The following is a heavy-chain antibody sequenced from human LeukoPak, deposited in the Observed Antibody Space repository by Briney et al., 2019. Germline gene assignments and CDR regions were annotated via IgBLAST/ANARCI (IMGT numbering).Heavy chain of an antibody. J-gene: IGHJ4*02. CDR1: EFIFSDYY. Sequence: GGSLRLSCAASEFIFSDYYMSWIRQAPGKGLEWVSYISGASDYTKYADSVRGRFTIFRDNAKNLLYLQMNSLRDEDTAVYYCARGPDFWSGYYTVYFDYWGQGTLVTVSS. CDR2: ISGASDYT. V-gene: IGHV3-11*06. CDR3: ARGPDFWSGYYTVYFDY. D-gene: IGHD3-3*01.